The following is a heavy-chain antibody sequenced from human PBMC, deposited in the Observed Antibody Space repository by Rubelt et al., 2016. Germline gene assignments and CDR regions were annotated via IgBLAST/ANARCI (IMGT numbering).Heavy chain of an antibody. Sequence: SGSTYYNPSLKSRVTISVDTSKNQFSLKLSSVTAADTAVYYCAKSYCSGGSCYHRWFDPWGQGTLVTVSS. CDR2: SGST. CDR3: AKSYCSGGSCYHRWFDP. D-gene: IGHD2-15*01. J-gene: IGHJ5*02. V-gene: IGHV4-39*07.